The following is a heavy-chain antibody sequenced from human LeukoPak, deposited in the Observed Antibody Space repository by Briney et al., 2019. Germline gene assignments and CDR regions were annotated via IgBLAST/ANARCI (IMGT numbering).Heavy chain of an antibody. Sequence: AXVKVXCXAAGYTFTCYYMHRVRQAPGQGVEWMGWINPNSGGTNNAQKFQGRGTMTRDTANSTEYMELRRLRSEDTAVYYCAGVVVPATATAFDIWGQGTMVTVSS. CDR3: AGVVVPATATAFDI. CDR1: GYTFTCYY. CDR2: INPNSGGT. D-gene: IGHD2-15*01. V-gene: IGHV1-2*02. J-gene: IGHJ3*02.